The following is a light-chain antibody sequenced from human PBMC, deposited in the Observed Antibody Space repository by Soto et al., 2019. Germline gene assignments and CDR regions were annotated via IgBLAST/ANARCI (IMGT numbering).Light chain of an antibody. J-gene: IGKJ5*01. V-gene: IGKV1-5*01. Sequence: DIQMTQSPSTLSASVGDRVTITCRASQSVSSGLAWYQQKPGKAPKLLIYDASNLENGVQSRFSGSGSGTDFTLTIRSLQPEDFTTYYCLQANSFPPDFGQGTRLEIK. CDR1: QSVSSG. CDR3: LQANSFPPD. CDR2: DAS.